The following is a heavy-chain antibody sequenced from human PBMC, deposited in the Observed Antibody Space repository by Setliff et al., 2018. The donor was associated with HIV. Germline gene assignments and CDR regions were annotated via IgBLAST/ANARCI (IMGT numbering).Heavy chain of an antibody. V-gene: IGHV1-18*01. Sequence: EASVKVSCKASGYSFTTSGVSWVRQAPGQGLEWMGWINIRSGNTNYAQKFQGRVTMTTDTSTSTAYMGLRSLRSDDTAVYYCARHVGYSSSSLDYWGQGTLVTVSS. CDR3: ARHVGYSSSSLDY. CDR1: GYSFTTSG. J-gene: IGHJ4*02. D-gene: IGHD6-6*01. CDR2: INIRSGNT.